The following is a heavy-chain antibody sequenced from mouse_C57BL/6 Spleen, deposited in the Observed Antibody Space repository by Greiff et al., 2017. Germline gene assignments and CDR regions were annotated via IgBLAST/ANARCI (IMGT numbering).Heavy chain of an antibody. D-gene: IGHD1-1*01. J-gene: IGHJ4*01. CDR1: GYTFTSYA. CDR2: IYPRDGST. CDR3: ARKDYYGSSYVDYYAMDY. Sequence: QVQLKESGPELVKPGASVKLSCKASGYTFTSYAINWVKQRPGQGLEWIGWIYPRDGSTKYNEKFKGKATLTVDTSSSTAYMELHSLTSEDSAVYFCARKDYYGSSYVDYYAMDYWGQGTSVTVSS. V-gene: IGHV1-85*01.